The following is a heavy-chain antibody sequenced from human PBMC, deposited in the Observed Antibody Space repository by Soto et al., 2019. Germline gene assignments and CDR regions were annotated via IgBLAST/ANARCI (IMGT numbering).Heavy chain of an antibody. CDR1: GFTFSTYA. D-gene: IGHD3-10*01. CDR3: AAGEPLNY. J-gene: IGHJ4*02. V-gene: IGHV3-30*04. CDR2: ISYDGSNK. Sequence: GGSLRLSCAASGFTFSTYAMHWVRQAPGKGLEWVAVISYDGSNKHYADSVKGRFTISRDNPKNTVYLQMNSLRAEDTAMYFCAAGEPLNYRGQGTLVTVSS.